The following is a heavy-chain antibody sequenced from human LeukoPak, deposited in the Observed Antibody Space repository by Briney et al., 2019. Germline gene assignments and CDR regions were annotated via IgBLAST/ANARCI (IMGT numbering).Heavy chain of an antibody. V-gene: IGHV3-11*04. CDR3: ARDGTYVSRGYYGY. J-gene: IGHJ4*02. Sequence: GGSLRLSCAASGFTFSDYYMAWIRQAPGEGLKWIAYVTGASTTMYYADSVKGRFTISRDNAKNSLYLQMNSLRAEDTAVYYCARDGTYVSRGYYGYWGQGTLVTVSS. CDR1: GFTFSDYY. D-gene: IGHD3-22*01. CDR2: VTGASTTM.